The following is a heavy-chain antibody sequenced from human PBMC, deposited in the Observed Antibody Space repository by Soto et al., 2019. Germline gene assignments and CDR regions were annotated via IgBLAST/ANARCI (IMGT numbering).Heavy chain of an antibody. CDR3: ARRMTTAKYYYYYYMDV. CDR1: GGSISSYY. V-gene: IGHV4-59*08. D-gene: IGHD4-4*01. CDR2: IYYSGST. Sequence: QVQLQESGPGLVKPSETLSLTCTVSGGSISSYYWSWIRQPPGKGLEWIGYIYYSGSTNYNPSLKSRVTISVDTSKNQFSLKLSSVTAADTAVYYCARRMTTAKYYYYYYMDVWGKGTTVTVSS. J-gene: IGHJ6*03.